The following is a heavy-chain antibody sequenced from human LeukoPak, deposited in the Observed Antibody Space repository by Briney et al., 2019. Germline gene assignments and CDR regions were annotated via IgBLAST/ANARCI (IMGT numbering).Heavy chain of an antibody. CDR2: ISAYNGNT. CDR1: GYMFAVFG. J-gene: IGHJ4*02. D-gene: IGHD6-19*01. CDR3: ARDGAVAGSGSSGY. Sequence: ASVKVSCKASGYMFAVFGITWVRQAPGQGLEWMGWISAYNGNTNYAQKLQGRVTMTTDTSTSTAYMELRSLRSDDTAVYYCARDGAVAGSGSSGYWGQGTLVTVSS. V-gene: IGHV1-18*01.